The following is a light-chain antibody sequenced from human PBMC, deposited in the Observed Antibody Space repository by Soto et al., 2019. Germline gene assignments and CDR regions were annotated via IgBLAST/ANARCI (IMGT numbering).Light chain of an antibody. J-gene: IGKJ4*01. CDR1: QSISSY. CDR3: QQSYSTPRT. CDR2: AAS. V-gene: IGKV1-39*01. Sequence: DIQMTQSPSSLSAFVGDRVTITCRASQSISSYLNWYQQKPGKAPKLLIYAASSLHSGVPSRFSGSGSGTDFTLIISSLEPEDFATYYCQQSYSTPRTFGGGTKVEIK.